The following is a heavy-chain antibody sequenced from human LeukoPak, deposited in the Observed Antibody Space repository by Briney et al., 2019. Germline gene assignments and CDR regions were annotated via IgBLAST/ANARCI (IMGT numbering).Heavy chain of an antibody. CDR2: ISSSGSTI. V-gene: IGHV3-11*04. CDR1: GFTVSSNY. CDR3: ARDQTSFDAFDI. J-gene: IGHJ3*02. Sequence: GGSLRLSCAASGFTVSSNYMSWIRQAPGKGLEWVSYISSSGSTIYYADSVKGRFTISRDNAENSLYLQMNSLRAEGTAVYYCARDQTSFDAFDIWGQGTKVTVSS. D-gene: IGHD2-15*01.